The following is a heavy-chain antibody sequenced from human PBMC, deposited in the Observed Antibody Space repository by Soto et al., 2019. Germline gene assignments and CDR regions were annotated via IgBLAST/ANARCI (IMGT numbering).Heavy chain of an antibody. CDR3: ARHGGRLIAPAY. J-gene: IGHJ4*02. D-gene: IGHD2-2*01. Sequence: GESLKISCEASGYSFTSYWIGWVRQMPGKGLEWMGIIYPGDSDTRYSPSFQGQVATSVDKSISTAYLQWNSLKASDTAMYYCARHGGRLIAPAYWGQGTLVTVSS. V-gene: IGHV5-51*01. CDR1: GYSFTSYW. CDR2: IYPGDSDT.